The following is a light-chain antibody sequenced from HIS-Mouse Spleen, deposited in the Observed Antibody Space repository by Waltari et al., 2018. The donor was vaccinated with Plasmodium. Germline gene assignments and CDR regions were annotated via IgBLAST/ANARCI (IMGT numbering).Light chain of an antibody. CDR1: QSVSSN. V-gene: IGKV3-15*01. J-gene: IGKJ3*01. CDR2: GAS. Sequence: EIVMTQSTATLSVSPGERATLSCRASQSVSSNLAWYQQKPGQAPRLLIYGASTRATGIPARFSGSGSGTEFTLTISSLQSKDFAVYYCQQYNNWSFTFGPGTKVDIK. CDR3: QQYNNWSFT.